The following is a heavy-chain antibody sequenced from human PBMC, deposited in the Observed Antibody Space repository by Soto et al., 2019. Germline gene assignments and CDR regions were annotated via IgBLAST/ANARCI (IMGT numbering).Heavy chain of an antibody. CDR2: IIPIFGTA. CDR1: GGTFSSYA. D-gene: IGHD1-20*01. CDR3: ARDKLQYHWNDEDWFDP. J-gene: IGHJ5*02. Sequence: QVQLVQSGAEVKKPGSSVKVSCKASGGTFSSYAISWVRQAPGQGLEWMGGIIPIFGTANYAQKFQGRVTITADESTSTAYMELSSLRSEDTAVYYCARDKLQYHWNDEDWFDPWGQGTLVTVSS. V-gene: IGHV1-69*01.